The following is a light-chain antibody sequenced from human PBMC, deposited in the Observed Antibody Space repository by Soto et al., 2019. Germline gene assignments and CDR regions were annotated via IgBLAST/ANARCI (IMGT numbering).Light chain of an antibody. Sequence: DMQITHSPSSLSASVLYRVTIICRASQDISNYLAWYQQKPGKVPKLLIYGASTLHSGVPSQFSGSGSGTDFTLTISRLQPGDVATYYCQTYNSAPLTFGGGTKVDIK. CDR2: GAS. CDR1: QDISNY. J-gene: IGKJ4*01. CDR3: QTYNSAPLT. V-gene: IGKV1-27*01.